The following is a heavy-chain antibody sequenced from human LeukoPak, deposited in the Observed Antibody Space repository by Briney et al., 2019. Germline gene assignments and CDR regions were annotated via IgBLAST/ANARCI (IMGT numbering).Heavy chain of an antibody. V-gene: IGHV1-18*01. D-gene: IGHD1-1*01. CDR3: ARELHVERDDY. J-gene: IGHJ4*02. Sequence: ASVKVSCKASGFVFTSYGFAWVRQAPGQGLEWMGWISANDGKTHYSEKHQGRVTMSTDTVTSTAYMELRSLRSDDTAVYYCARELHVERDDYWGQGTLVTVSS. CDR2: ISANDGKT. CDR1: GFVFTSYG.